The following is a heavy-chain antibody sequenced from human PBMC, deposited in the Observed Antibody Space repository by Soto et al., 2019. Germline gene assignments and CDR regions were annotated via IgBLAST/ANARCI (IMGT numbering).Heavy chain of an antibody. J-gene: IGHJ4*02. D-gene: IGHD2-2*01. CDR3: AREFCTGISCYGVDY. CDR1: GYTLTSYG. Sequence: QVQLVQSATEVEKPGASVKVSCKASGYTLTSYGISWVRQAPGQGLEWMGWISTYNGDTYYAQSLQDRVTMTTDTSTTTAYMELRNLRSDDTAMYYCAREFCTGISCYGVDYWGQGTLVTVSS. V-gene: IGHV1-18*01. CDR2: ISTYNGDT.